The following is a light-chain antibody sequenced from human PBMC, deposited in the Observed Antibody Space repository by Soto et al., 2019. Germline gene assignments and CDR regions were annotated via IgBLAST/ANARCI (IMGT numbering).Light chain of an antibody. CDR2: GAS. CDR1: QSISSN. V-gene: IGKV3-15*01. J-gene: IGKJ1*01. Sequence: EIVMTQSPATLSASPGERVTLSSRAGQSISSNLAWYQQKPGQTPRLLFYGASTRATGFPARFSGSGSGTEFTLTNSSLQSEDFAVYYCQQDNNWHPWTFGQGTKVEIK. CDR3: QQDNNWHPWT.